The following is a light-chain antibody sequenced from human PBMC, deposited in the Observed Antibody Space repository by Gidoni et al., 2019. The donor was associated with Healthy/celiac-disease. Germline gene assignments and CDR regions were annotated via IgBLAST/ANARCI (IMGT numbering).Light chain of an antibody. CDR1: QSVSSN. CDR2: DAS. CDR3: QQYNNWPPWT. Sequence: QSVSSNLAWYQQKPGQAPRLLIYDASTRATGIPARFSGSGSGTEFTLTISSLQSEDFAVYYCQQYNNWPPWTFGQGTKVEIK. V-gene: IGKV3-15*01. J-gene: IGKJ1*01.